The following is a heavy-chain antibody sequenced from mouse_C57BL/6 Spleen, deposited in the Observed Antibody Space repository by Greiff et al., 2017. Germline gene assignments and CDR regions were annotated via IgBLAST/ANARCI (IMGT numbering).Heavy chain of an antibody. V-gene: IGHV1-61*01. D-gene: IGHD2-1*01. CDR2: IYPSDSET. J-gene: IGHJ4*01. Sequence: QVQLQQPGAELVRPGSSVKLSCTASGYTFTSYWMDWVKQRPGQGLEWIGNIYPSDSETHYTQKFKDKGTLTVDKSSSTAYMQLSSLTSEDYAVYYYARTGNYAYAMDYWGQGTSVTVSS. CDR3: ARTGNYAYAMDY. CDR1: GYTFTSYW.